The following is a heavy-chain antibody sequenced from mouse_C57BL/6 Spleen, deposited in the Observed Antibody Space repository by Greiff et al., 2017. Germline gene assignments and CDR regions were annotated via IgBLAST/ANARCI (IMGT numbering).Heavy chain of an antibody. V-gene: IGHV1-15*01. Sequence: QVHVKQSGAELVRPGASVTLSCKASGYTFTDYEMHWVKQTPVHGLEWIGAIDPETGGTAYNQKFKGKAILTADKSSSTAYMELRSLTSEDSAVYYCTTITTVVDYAMDYWGQGTSVTVSS. CDR3: TTITTVVDYAMDY. CDR2: IDPETGGT. J-gene: IGHJ4*01. D-gene: IGHD1-1*01. CDR1: GYTFTDYE.